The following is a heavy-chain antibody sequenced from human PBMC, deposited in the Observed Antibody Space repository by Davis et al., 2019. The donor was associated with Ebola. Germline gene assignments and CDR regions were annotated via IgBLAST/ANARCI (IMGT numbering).Heavy chain of an antibody. CDR2: ISSSSSTI. J-gene: IGHJ5*02. V-gene: IGHV3-48*01. CDR1: GFTFSKHA. Sequence: GGSLRLSCAASGFTFSKHAMNWVRQAPGKGLEWVSYISSSSSTIYYADSVKGRFTISRDNAKNSLYLQMNSLRAEDTAVYYCAKVAVVVAANWFDPWGQGTLVTVSS. D-gene: IGHD2-15*01. CDR3: AKVAVVVAANWFDP.